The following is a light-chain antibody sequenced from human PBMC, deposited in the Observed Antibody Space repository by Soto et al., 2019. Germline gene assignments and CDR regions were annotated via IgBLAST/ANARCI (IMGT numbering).Light chain of an antibody. CDR3: QNYDWSLQWK. CDR2: GAS. J-gene: IGKJ1*01. V-gene: IGKV3-20*01. CDR1: QSVSHSF. Sequence: EIVLTQSSGTLSLSTGERATVSGSSSQSVSHSFLAWYQQIRGQPPTLIIYGASTRATGVPDRFSGSGSGTDFTLTIKELEPEDFAVYYCQNYDWSLQWKFGNGNKV.